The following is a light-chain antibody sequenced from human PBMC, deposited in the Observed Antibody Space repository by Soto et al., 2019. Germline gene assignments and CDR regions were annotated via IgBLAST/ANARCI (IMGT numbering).Light chain of an antibody. J-gene: IGLJ2*01. Sequence: QLVLTQPPSASETPGQTVSISCSGSNSNIASNTVNWYQHLPGTAPKLLIYYNNQRPSGVPDRFSGSKSGTSASLAITGLQAEDEADYYCQSYDSSLSAVVFAGGTKLTVL. CDR1: NSNIASNT. V-gene: IGLV1-44*01. CDR2: YNN. CDR3: QSYDSSLSAVV.